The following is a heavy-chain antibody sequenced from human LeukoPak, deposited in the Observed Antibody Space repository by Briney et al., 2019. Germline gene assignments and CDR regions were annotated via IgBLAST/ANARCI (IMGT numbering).Heavy chain of an antibody. V-gene: IGHV3-23*01. CDR3: AEAFKWLADFDY. D-gene: IGHD6-19*01. CDR1: GFTFSSYA. J-gene: IGHJ4*02. CDR2: ISGSGGST. Sequence: GGSLRLSCAASGFTFSSYAMSWVRQAPGKGLEWVSAISGSGGSTYYADSVKGRFTISRDNSKNTLYPQMNSLRAEDTAVYYCAEAFKWLADFDYWGQGTLVTVSS.